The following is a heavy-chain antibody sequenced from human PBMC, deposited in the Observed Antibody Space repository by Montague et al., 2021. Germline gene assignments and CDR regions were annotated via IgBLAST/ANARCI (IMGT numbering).Heavy chain of an antibody. CDR1: GGTFTGYY. D-gene: IGHD3-10*01. Sequence: SETLSLTCAVYGGTFTGYYWSWIRQPPGKGLEWIGEIDHKETVTLNPSLRSRVIISLDTSKNHFSLNMTSVTAADTATYYCARGPRGYGSGGRFDPWGQGTLIVVSS. CDR3: ARGPRGYGSGGRFDP. J-gene: IGHJ5*02. CDR2: IDHKETV. V-gene: IGHV4-34*01.